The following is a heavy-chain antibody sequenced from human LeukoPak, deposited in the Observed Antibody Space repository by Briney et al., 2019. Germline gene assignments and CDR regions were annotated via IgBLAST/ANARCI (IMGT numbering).Heavy chain of an antibody. CDR3: VRPKHSSISWLHYGMDV. V-gene: IGHV3-66*04. CDR1: GFTVSSSH. CDR2: IYSDGRT. Sequence: TGGSLRLSCAASGFTVSSSHLTWVRQAPGKGLEWVSLIYSDGRTYYADSVRGRFTISRDNSKNTLYPQMNSLRVEDTAVYYCVRPKHSSISWLHYGMDVWGQGTTVIVSS. D-gene: IGHD2-2*01. J-gene: IGHJ6*02.